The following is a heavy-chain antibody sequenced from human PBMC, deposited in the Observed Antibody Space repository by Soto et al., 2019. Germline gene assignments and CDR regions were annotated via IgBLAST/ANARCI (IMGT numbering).Heavy chain of an antibody. CDR2: IWYDGSNK. D-gene: IGHD3-10*01. V-gene: IGHV3-33*01. CDR3: ARVLVLYGSGSYEYYYYYYGMDV. J-gene: IGHJ6*02. CDR1: GFTFSSYG. Sequence: GGSLRLSCAASGFTFSSYGMHWVRQAPGKGLEWVAVIWYDGSNKYYADSVKGRFTISRDNSNNTLYLQMNSLRAEDKAVYYYARVLVLYGSGSYEYYYYYYGMDVWGQGTTVTVTS.